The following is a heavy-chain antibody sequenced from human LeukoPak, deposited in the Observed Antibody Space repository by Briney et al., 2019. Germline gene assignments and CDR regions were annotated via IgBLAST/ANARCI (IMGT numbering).Heavy chain of an antibody. CDR1: GFTFSSSA. V-gene: IGHV3-48*04. CDR2: ISSSGSTI. CDR3: ARDRGNQRGYYYYYMDV. J-gene: IGHJ6*03. Sequence: GGSLRHSCAASGFTFSSSAMSWVRQAPGKGLEWVSHISSSGSTIYYADSVKGRFTISRDNAKNSLYLQMNSLRAEDTALYYCARDRGNQRGYYYYYMDVWGKGTTVTVSS. D-gene: IGHD1-14*01.